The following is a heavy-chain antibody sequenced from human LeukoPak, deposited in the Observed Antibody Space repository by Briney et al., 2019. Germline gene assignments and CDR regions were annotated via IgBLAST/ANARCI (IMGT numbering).Heavy chain of an antibody. Sequence: VASVKVSCKASGYTFTSYGISWVRQAPGQGLEWMGWISAYNGNTNYAQKLQGRVTMTTDTSTSTAYMELRSLRSDDTAVYYCARDLRVNTMVRGVIIPYGYWGQGTLVTVSS. D-gene: IGHD3-10*01. CDR1: GYTFTSYG. CDR2: ISAYNGNT. CDR3: ARDLRVNTMVRGVIIPYGY. J-gene: IGHJ4*02. V-gene: IGHV1-18*01.